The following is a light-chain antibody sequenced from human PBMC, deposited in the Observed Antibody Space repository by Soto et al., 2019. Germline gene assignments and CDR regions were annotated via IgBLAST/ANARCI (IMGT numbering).Light chain of an antibody. Sequence: DIQMTQSPSTLPASVGDRVTITCRASQSISNWLAWYQQKPGNAPKRLIYAASSLQSWVPSRFSGSGSGTEFTLTISNLQPEDFATYYCLQHNSYPLTFGGGTKVDIK. CDR3: LQHNSYPLT. CDR1: QSISNW. CDR2: AAS. V-gene: IGKV1-17*02. J-gene: IGKJ4*01.